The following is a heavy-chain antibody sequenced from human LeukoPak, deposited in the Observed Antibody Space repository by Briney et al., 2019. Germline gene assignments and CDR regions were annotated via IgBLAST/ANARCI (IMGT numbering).Heavy chain of an antibody. CDR3: ARVRSYGSRSYYSYYFDY. V-gene: IGHV1-69*01. CDR2: IIPIFGTA. Sequence: SVKVSCKASGGTFSSYAISWVRQAPGQGLEWMGGIIPIFGTANYAQKFQGRVTITADESTSTAYMELSSLRSEDTAVYYCARVRSYGSRSYYSYYFDYWGQGTLVTVSS. D-gene: IGHD3-10*01. CDR1: GGTFSSYA. J-gene: IGHJ4*02.